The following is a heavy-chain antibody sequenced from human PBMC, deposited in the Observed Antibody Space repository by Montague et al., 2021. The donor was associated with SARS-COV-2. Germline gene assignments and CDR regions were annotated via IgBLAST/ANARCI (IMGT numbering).Heavy chain of an antibody. Sequence: TLSLTCTVSGGSISSGGYYWSWIRQHPGKGLEWIGYIYYSGSTYYNPSLKSRVTISVDTSKNQFSLKLSSVTAADTAVYYCARDNFQRTQETTLGYYYYYGMDVWGQGTTVTVSS. CDR1: GGSISSGGYY. J-gene: IGHJ6*02. V-gene: IGHV4-31*03. CDR3: ARDNFQRTQETTLGYYYYYGMDV. D-gene: IGHD1-1*01. CDR2: IYYSGST.